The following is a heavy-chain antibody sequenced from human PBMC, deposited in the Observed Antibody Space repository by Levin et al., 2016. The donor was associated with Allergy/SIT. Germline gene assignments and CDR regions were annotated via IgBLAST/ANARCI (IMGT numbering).Heavy chain of an antibody. CDR3: ARHGGYYYDSNY. J-gene: IGHJ4*02. Sequence: VRQMPGKGLEWMGIIYPGDSDTRYSPSFQGQVTISADKSISTAYLQWSSLKASDTAMYYCARHGGYYYDSNYWGQGTLVTVSS. V-gene: IGHV5-51*01. D-gene: IGHD3-22*01. CDR2: IYPGDSDT.